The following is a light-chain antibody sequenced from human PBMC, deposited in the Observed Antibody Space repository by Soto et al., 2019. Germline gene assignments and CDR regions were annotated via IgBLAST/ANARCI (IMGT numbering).Light chain of an antibody. J-gene: IGKJ1*01. CDR2: AAC. CDR3: QQYISSPRT. Sequence: LTQSPVTLSLSQGERATLSGRASQRIGNKFLYWFQQKPAQAPTLRIYAACRRATGIPDRFSGSGSGTEFTLTISRLEPEDFAVYFCQQYISSPRTFGQGTKVEFK. V-gene: IGKV3-20*01. CDR1: QRIGNKF.